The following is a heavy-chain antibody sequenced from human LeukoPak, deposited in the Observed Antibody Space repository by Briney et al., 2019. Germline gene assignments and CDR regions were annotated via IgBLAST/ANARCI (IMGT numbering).Heavy chain of an antibody. Sequence: GGSLRLSCAASGFTFSSYAMHWVRQALGKGLEWVAVISYDGSNKYYADSVKGRFTISRDNSKNTLYLQMNSLRAEDTAVYYCARDKLLEYGNWFDPWGQGTLVTVSS. CDR2: ISYDGSNK. CDR1: GFTFSSYA. J-gene: IGHJ5*02. V-gene: IGHV3-30*04. D-gene: IGHD1-1*01. CDR3: ARDKLLEYGNWFDP.